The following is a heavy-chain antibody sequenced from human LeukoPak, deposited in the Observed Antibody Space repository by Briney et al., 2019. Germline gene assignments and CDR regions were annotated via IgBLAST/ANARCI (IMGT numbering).Heavy chain of an antibody. CDR3: AVVVAAAKYYFDY. CDR2: IIPIFGTA. V-gene: IGHV1-69*06. J-gene: IGHJ4*02. D-gene: IGHD2-15*01. Sequence: ASVKVSCKASGYTFTSYGISWVRQAPGQGLEWMGGIIPIFGTANYAQKFQGRVTITADKSTSTAYMELSSLRSEDTAVYYCAVVVAAAKYYFDYWGQGTLVTVSS. CDR1: GYTFTSYG.